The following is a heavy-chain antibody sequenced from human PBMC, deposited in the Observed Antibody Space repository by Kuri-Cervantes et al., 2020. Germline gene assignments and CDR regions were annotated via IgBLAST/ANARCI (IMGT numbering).Heavy chain of an antibody. J-gene: IGHJ5*02. CDR3: VGGAYSYGYSVS. CDR1: GFTFSSCG. D-gene: IGHD5-18*01. CDR2: ISSDGSAK. V-gene: IGHV3-48*02. Sequence: GESLKISCVASGFTFSSCGINWVRQAPGKGLEWLSYISSDGSAKYYADSVEGRFTISRDNARNSPYLQMNSLRDEDTAVYYCVGGAYSYGYSVSWGQGTLVTVSS.